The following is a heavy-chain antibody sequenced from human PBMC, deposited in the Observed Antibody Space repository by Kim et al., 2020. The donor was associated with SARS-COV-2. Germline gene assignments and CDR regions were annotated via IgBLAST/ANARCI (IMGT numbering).Heavy chain of an antibody. CDR3: AREGDSSGWTWFWFDP. CDR2: INAGNGNT. CDR1: GYTFTSYA. J-gene: IGHJ5*02. D-gene: IGHD6-19*01. Sequence: ASVKVSCKASGYTFTSYAMHWVRQAPGQRLEWMGWINAGNGNTKYSQKFQGRVTITRDTSASTAYMELSSLRSEDTAVYYCAREGDSSGWTWFWFDPWGQGTLVTVSS. V-gene: IGHV1-3*01.